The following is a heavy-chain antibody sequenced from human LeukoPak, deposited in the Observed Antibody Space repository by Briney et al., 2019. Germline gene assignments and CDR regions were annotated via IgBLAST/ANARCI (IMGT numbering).Heavy chain of an antibody. J-gene: IGHJ4*02. Sequence: ASVKVSCKASGYTFTGYYMHWVRQAPGQGLEWMGWINPNSGGTNYAQKFQGRVTMTRDTSISTAYMELSRLRSDDTAVYYCAREVETVTVYYFDYWGQGTLVTVSS. CDR1: GYTFTGYY. CDR3: AREVETVTVYYFDY. CDR2: INPNSGGT. V-gene: IGHV1-2*02. D-gene: IGHD4-11*01.